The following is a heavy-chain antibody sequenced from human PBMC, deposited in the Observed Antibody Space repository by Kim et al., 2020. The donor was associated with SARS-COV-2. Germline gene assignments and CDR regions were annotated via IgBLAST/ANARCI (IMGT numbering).Heavy chain of an antibody. CDR2: DGSEG. V-gene: IGHV3-7*03. Sequence: DGSEGHYVDSVKGRITISRDNAKNSLYLQMKSLRAEDTAVYYCASTQTFDYWGQGTLVTVSS. CDR3: ASTQTFDY. J-gene: IGHJ4*02.